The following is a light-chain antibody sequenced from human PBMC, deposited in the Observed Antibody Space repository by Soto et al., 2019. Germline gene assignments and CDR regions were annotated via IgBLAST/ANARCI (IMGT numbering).Light chain of an antibody. V-gene: IGKV3-20*01. J-gene: IGKJ1*01. Sequence: EIVLTQSPATLSLSPGERATLSCRASQGVSGNYLAWYQQRPGQAPRLLMYVASTRAPGVPDTFSASGSGTDFTLTISRLEPEDFAVYYCQQYASFPRTFDQGTRVQIK. CDR3: QQYASFPRT. CDR1: QGVSGNY. CDR2: VAS.